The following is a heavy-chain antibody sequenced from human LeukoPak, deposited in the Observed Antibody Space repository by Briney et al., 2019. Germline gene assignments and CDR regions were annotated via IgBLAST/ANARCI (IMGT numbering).Heavy chain of an antibody. CDR1: GFTFSSYS. V-gene: IGHV3-21*01. J-gene: IGHJ6*02. CDR2: IRSSSSYI. CDR3: ARDFTAADTYYYYGMDV. Sequence: GGSLRLSCAASGFTFSSYSMNWVRQAPGKGLEWVSSIRSSSSYIYYADSVKGRFTISRDNAKNSLYLQMNSLRAEDTAVYYCARDFTAADTYYYYGMDVWGQGTTVTVSS. D-gene: IGHD6-13*01.